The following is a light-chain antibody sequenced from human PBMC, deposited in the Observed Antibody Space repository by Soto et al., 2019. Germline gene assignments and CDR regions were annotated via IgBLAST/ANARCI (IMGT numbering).Light chain of an antibody. V-gene: IGKV2D-29*02. Sequence: DVVMTQTPLSLSVAPGQPASISCKSSQSLLHITGETFLFWYLQKPGQSPQLLIYEVSTRVSGVPDRFSGSGSGTDFTLEISRVATDDVGIYYCMQSTQPPPTFGQGTRL. CDR2: EVS. CDR1: QSLLHITGETF. CDR3: MQSTQPPPT. J-gene: IGKJ5*01.